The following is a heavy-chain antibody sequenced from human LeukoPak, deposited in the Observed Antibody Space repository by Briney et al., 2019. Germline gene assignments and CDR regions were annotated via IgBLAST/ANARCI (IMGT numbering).Heavy chain of an antibody. CDR1: GGSISSYY. D-gene: IGHD3-9*01. Sequence: SETLSLTCTVSGGSISSYYWSWIRRPPGKGLEWIGYIYYSGSTNYNPSLKSRVTISVDTSKNQFSLKLSSVTAADTAVYYCARLTAANYYYYGMDVWGQGTTVTVSS. J-gene: IGHJ6*02. CDR2: IYYSGST. CDR3: ARLTAANYYYYGMDV. V-gene: IGHV4-59*12.